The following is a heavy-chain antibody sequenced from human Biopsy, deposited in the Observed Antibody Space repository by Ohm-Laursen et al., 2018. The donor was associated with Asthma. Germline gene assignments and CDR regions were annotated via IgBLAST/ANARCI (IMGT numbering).Heavy chain of an antibody. CDR1: GDSISSYH. J-gene: IGHJ4*02. CDR2: VFYGGAT. CDR3: VRAVRNEQWLAPFDY. V-gene: IGHV4-59*01. Sequence: SETLFLTCTVSGDSISSYHWSWIRQPPGKGLEWIGYVFYGGATNYNPSLKSRVTISVDTSKNRMFLELTSVTAADTAIYYCVRAVRNEQWLAPFDYWGQGKPVTVSS. D-gene: IGHD6-19*01.